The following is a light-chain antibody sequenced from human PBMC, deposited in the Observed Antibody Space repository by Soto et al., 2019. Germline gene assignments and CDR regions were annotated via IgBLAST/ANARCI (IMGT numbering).Light chain of an antibody. V-gene: IGKV3-11*01. CDR3: QQRSNWPGVT. Sequence: EIVLTPSPATLSLSRGERATLSCRASQRVSSYLAWYQQKPGQAPRLLIYDASNRATGIPARFSGSGSGTDFTLTISSLEPEDFAVYYCQQRSNWPGVTFGPGPNVDI. CDR2: DAS. J-gene: IGKJ3*01. CDR1: QRVSSY.